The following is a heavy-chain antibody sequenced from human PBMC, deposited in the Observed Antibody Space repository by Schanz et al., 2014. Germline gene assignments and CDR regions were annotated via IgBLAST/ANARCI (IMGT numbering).Heavy chain of an antibody. CDR1: GFPFSDYF. D-gene: IGHD3-10*01. J-gene: IGHJ4*02. V-gene: IGHV3-11*04. Sequence: QVQLVDSGGGLVKPGGSLRLSCTASGFPFSDYFMAWIRQPPGRGLEWVSYIGNGGVTIYYADSVKGRFTISRDNSKNSLYLQMNSLRPEDTAVYYCARGGFGEVSYFDYWGQGTLXTVSS. CDR2: IGNGGVTI. CDR3: ARGGFGEVSYFDY.